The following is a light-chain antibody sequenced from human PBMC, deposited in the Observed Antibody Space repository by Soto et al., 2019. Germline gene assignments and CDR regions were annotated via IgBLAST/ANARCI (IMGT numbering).Light chain of an antibody. Sequence: QPVLTQSSSASASLGSSVKLTCTVKTGHSSYIIAWHQQQPGKAPRFLMSLQSSGNYNKGSGIPDRFSGSISGADRYLIISNLQSEDEADYYCETWDRDNRVFGGGTKVTVL. V-gene: IGLV4-60*03. CDR1: TGHSSYI. CDR2: LQSSGNY. J-gene: IGLJ3*02. CDR3: ETWDRDNRV.